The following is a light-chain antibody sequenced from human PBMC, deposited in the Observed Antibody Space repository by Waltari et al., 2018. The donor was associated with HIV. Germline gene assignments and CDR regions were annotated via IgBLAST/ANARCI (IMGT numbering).Light chain of an antibody. CDR3: LLSYSGVRV. CDR2: DTE. CDR1: PGLVSSTNY. V-gene: IGLV7-46*01. Sequence: QAVVTQEPSLSVSPGGTVTVTCASFPGLVSSTNYVHWIQLKPGQAPRTLIYDTEKRHPWTPGRFSGSLVGGRAALTLSGALTDDEADYYCLLSYSGVRVFGGGTKLTV. J-gene: IGLJ3*02.